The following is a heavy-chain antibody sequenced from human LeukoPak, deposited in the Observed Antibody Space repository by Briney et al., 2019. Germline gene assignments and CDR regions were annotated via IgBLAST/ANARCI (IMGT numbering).Heavy chain of an antibody. CDR2: INPNSGGT. CDR3: ARERYYYDSSGALND. D-gene: IGHD3-22*01. CDR1: GYTFTGYY. J-gene: IGHJ4*02. V-gene: IGHV1-2*02. Sequence: GASVKVSCKASGYTFTGYYMHWVRQAPGQGLERTGWINPNSGGTNYAQKFQGRVTMTRDTSISTAYMELSRLRSDDTAVYYCARERYYYDSSGALNDWGQGTLVTVSS.